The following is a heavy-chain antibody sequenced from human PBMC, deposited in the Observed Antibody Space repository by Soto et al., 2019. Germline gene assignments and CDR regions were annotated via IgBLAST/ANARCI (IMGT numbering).Heavy chain of an antibody. Sequence: QVHLVQSGAEVKKPAASVKVSCKASGYTFTSYGITWVRQAPGQGLEWMGWISAHNGNTDYAQKLQGRVIVTRDTSPSTAYMELRSLISDDTAVYYCARGRYGDYWGQGALVTVSS. D-gene: IGHD1-1*01. CDR3: ARGRYGDY. CDR1: GYTFTSYG. CDR2: ISAHNGNT. J-gene: IGHJ4*02. V-gene: IGHV1-18*01.